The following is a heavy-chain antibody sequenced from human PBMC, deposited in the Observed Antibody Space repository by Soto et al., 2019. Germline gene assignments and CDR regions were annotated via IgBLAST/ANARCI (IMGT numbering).Heavy chain of an antibody. CDR1: GLTFTAST. V-gene: IGHV3-30*09. CDR2: ISENGDRQ. J-gene: IGHJ4*02. Sequence: LRLSCTASGLTFTASTFHWVRQAPGKGLQWVAVISENGDRQYSTESVRGRFVISRDSSKNTLYLQMNGLRPEDTGVYFCARRLAPTISALGYWGQGALVTVSS. CDR3: ARRLAPTISALGY. D-gene: IGHD1-26*01.